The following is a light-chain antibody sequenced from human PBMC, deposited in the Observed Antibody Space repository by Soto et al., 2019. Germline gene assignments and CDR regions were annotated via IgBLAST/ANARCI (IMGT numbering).Light chain of an antibody. Sequence: EIVLTQSPATLSLSPGERATLSCRARQGIGNFFVWYQHKPGQAPRLLIYDAAKRATGITDRFRGSGSGTDFTLTISSLEPDDVSVYYCQQRISWPRVFGGGTKVEIK. V-gene: IGKV3-11*01. J-gene: IGKJ4*01. CDR2: DAA. CDR3: QQRISWPRV. CDR1: QGIGNF.